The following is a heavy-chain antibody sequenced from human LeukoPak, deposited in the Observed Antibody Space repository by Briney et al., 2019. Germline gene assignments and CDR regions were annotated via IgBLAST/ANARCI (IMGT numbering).Heavy chain of an antibody. Sequence: PSETLSLTCAVSGGSISSSNWWSWVRQPPGKGLEWIGSIYYSGSTYYNPSLKSRVTISVDTSKNQFSLKLSSVTAADTAVYYCARGWITGGYYYDSSGYLHWFDPWGQGTLVTVSS. CDR3: ARGWITGGYYYDSSGYLHWFDP. D-gene: IGHD3-22*01. CDR1: GGSISSSNW. J-gene: IGHJ5*02. CDR2: IYYSGST. V-gene: IGHV4-4*02.